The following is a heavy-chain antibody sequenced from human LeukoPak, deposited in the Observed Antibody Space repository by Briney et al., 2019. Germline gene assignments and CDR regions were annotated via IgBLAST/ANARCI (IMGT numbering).Heavy chain of an antibody. CDR3: ARKNGGAFDY. D-gene: IGHD2-8*01. CDR2: IGGSGGTT. J-gene: IGHJ4*02. Sequence: PGGSLRLSCAASGFTFSVYGMSWVRQAPGKGLEWVSTIGGSGGTTYYADSVKGRFTISRDNSKNTLHLQMDGLRAEDTALYYCARKNGGAFDYWGQGTLVTVSS. CDR1: GFTFSVYG. V-gene: IGHV3-23*01.